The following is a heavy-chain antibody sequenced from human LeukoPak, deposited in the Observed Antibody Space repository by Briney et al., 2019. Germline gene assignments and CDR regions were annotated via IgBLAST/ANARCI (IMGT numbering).Heavy chain of an antibody. Sequence: SVKVSCKASGGTFSSYAISWVRQAPGQGLEWMGGIIPIFGTANYAQKFQGRVTITADESTSTAYMELSRLRSEDTAVYYCASGGVVPAANLDYWGQGTLVTVSS. J-gene: IGHJ4*02. V-gene: IGHV1-69*13. CDR3: ASGGVVPAANLDY. CDR1: GGTFSSYA. CDR2: IIPIFGTA. D-gene: IGHD2-2*01.